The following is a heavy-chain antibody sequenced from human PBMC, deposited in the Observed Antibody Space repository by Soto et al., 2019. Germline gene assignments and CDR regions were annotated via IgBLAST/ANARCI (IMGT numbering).Heavy chain of an antibody. D-gene: IGHD2-2*01. Sequence: GGSLRLSCAASGFTFSSYGMHWVRQAPGKGLEWVAVIWYDGSNKYYADSVKGRFTISRDNSKNTLYLQMNSLRAEDTAVYYCARDMGDIVVVPAATYPFDYWGQGTLVTVSS. CDR1: GFTFSSYG. CDR3: ARDMGDIVVVPAATYPFDY. V-gene: IGHV3-33*01. CDR2: IWYDGSNK. J-gene: IGHJ4*02.